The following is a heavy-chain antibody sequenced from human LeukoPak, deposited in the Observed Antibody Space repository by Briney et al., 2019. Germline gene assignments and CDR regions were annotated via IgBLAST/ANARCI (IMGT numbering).Heavy chain of an antibody. V-gene: IGHV3-23*01. Sequence: GGSLRLSCAASGFTFSGYAMSWVRQAPGKGLEWVSAISGSGGSTYYADSVKGRFTISRDNSKNTLYLQMNSLRAEDTAVYYCAKDDEQQLVWDYWGQGTLVTVSS. CDR2: ISGSGGST. J-gene: IGHJ4*02. D-gene: IGHD6-13*01. CDR1: GFTFSGYA. CDR3: AKDDEQQLVWDY.